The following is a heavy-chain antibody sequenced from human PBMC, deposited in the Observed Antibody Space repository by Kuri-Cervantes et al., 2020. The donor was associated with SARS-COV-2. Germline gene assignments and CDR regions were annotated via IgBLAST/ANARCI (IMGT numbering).Heavy chain of an antibody. CDR3: ARVGGDNDYVWGTYRRPNSRFDP. Sequence: GSLRLSCTVSGGSISSSSYYWGWIRQPPGKGLEWIGSIYYSGSTNYNPSLKSRVTISVDTSKNQLSLKLSSVTAADTAIYYCARVGGDNDYVWGTYRRPNSRFDPWGQGTLVTVSS. CDR1: GGSISSSSYY. J-gene: IGHJ5*02. D-gene: IGHD3-16*01. V-gene: IGHV4-39*07. CDR2: IYYSGST.